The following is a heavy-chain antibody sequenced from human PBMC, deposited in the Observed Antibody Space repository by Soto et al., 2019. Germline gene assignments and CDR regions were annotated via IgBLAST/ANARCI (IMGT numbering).Heavy chain of an antibody. CDR3: ARDTAYDFWSGYYPWFDT. CDR1: GFTVSSYW. D-gene: IGHD3-3*01. CDR2: INSDGSST. J-gene: IGHJ5*02. Sequence: RSLRLSYAASGFTVSSYWMHWVRQPPGKGLVWVSRINSDGSSTSYADSVKGRFTISSDNAKNTLYLQMNSLRAEDTAVYYCARDTAYDFWSGYYPWFDTWGQGTLVTV. V-gene: IGHV3-74*01.